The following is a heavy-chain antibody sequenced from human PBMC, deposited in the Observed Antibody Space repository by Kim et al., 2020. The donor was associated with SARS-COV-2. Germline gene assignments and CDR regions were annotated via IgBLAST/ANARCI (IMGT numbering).Heavy chain of an antibody. CDR3: AREGITMVRGVRSWFDP. Sequence: ASVKVSCKASGYTFTGYYMHWVRQAPGQGLEWMGWINPNSGGTNYAQKFQGRVTMTRDTSISTAYMELSRLRSDDMAVYYCAREGITMVRGVRSWFDPWGQGTLVTVSS. D-gene: IGHD3-10*01. J-gene: IGHJ5*02. V-gene: IGHV1-2*02. CDR1: GYTFTGYY. CDR2: INPNSGGT.